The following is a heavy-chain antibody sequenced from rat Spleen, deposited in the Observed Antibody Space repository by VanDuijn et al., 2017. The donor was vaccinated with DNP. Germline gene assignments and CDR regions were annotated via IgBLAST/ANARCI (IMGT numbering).Heavy chain of an antibody. CDR2: INPGSGGT. V-gene: IGHV1-43*01. D-gene: IGHD1-10*01. CDR3: ARGGTTFDY. J-gene: IGHJ2*01. CDR1: GYNFTTYY. Sequence: QVQLQQSGTELARPGSSVRISCKASGYNFTTYYLSWIKQATGQGLDFIGYINPGSGGTDYNEKFKGKATLTVDKYSSTAFMQLSSLTPDDSAVYYFARGGTTFDYWGQGVMVTVSS.